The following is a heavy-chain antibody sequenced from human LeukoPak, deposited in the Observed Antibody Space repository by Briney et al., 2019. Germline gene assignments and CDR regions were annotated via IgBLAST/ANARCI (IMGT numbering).Heavy chain of an antibody. CDR1: GGSTSSYY. CDR2: IYYSGST. D-gene: IGHD1-26*01. Sequence: SETLSLTCTVSGGSTSSYYWSWIRQPPGKGLEWIGYIYYSGSTNYNPSLKSRVTISVDTSKNQFSLRLSSVTAADTAVFYCARLVRDSGSYSDAFDIWGQGTMVTVSS. V-gene: IGHV4-59*08. J-gene: IGHJ3*02. CDR3: ARLVRDSGSYSDAFDI.